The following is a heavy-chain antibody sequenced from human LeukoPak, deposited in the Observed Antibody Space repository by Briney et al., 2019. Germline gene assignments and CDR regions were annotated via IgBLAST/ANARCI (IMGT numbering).Heavy chain of an antibody. CDR3: ARDSPGIMIFGVVTPN. Sequence: GGSLRLSCAASGFTFSSYWMSWVRQAPGKGLEWVANIKEDGSEKYYVDSVKGRFTISRDNAKNSLYLQMNSLRAEDTAVYYCARDSPGIMIFGVVTPNGGQGTLVTVSS. CDR1: GFTFSSYW. V-gene: IGHV3-7*01. D-gene: IGHD3-3*01. CDR2: IKEDGSEK. J-gene: IGHJ4*02.